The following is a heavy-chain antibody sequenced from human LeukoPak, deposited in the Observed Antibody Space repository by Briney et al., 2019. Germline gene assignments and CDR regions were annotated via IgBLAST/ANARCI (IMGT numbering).Heavy chain of an antibody. CDR1: GYTFTSYD. J-gene: IGHJ4*02. CDR2: MNPNSGNT. Sequence: ASVKVSCKASGYTFTSYDINWVRQATGQELEWMGWMNPNSGNTGYAQKFQGRVTMTRNTSISTAYMELSSLRSEDTAVYYCALHRSKYYDYVWGSYGPNLDYWGQGTLVTVSS. D-gene: IGHD3-16*01. CDR3: ALHRSKYYDYVWGSYGPNLDY. V-gene: IGHV1-8*01.